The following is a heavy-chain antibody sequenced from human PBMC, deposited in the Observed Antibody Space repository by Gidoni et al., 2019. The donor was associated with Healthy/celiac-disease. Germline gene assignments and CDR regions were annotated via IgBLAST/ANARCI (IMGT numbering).Heavy chain of an antibody. D-gene: IGHD7-27*01. CDR2: ISWNSGSI. Sequence: EVQLVESGGGLVQPGRSLRLSCAASGFTFDDYAMLWVRQAPGKGLEWVSGISWNSGSIGYADSVKGRFTISRDNAKNSLYLQMNSLRAEDTALYYCAKATPGADYYFDYWGQGTLVTVSS. V-gene: IGHV3-9*01. J-gene: IGHJ4*02. CDR1: GFTFDDYA. CDR3: AKATPGADYYFDY.